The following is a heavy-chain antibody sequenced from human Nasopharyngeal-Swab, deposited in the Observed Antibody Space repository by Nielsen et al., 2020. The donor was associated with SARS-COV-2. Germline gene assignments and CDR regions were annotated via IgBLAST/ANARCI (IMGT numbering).Heavy chain of an antibody. V-gene: IGHV3-15*01. J-gene: IGHJ4*02. CDR3: TTLHRTGWF. CDR1: GFVFSSVW. CDR2: IKRKADGGTV. Sequence: GESLKISCAASGFVFSSVWMSWVRQAPGKGLEWVGRIKRKADGGTVEYATAVRGRFSISRDDSRNTLFLQMNRPKTEDTAVYYCTTLHRTGWFWGQGTLVTVSS. D-gene: IGHD6-19*01.